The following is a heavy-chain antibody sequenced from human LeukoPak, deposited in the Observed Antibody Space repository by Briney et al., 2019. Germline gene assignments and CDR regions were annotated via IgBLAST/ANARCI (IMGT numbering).Heavy chain of an antibody. J-gene: IGHJ4*02. V-gene: IGHV1-18*01. CDR1: GYTFTSYG. CDR3: AREGYGGSWGGGDFDY. D-gene: IGHD1-26*01. Sequence: ASVKVSCKASGYTFTSYGISWVRQAPGQGLEWMGWISAYNGNTNYAQKLQGRVTMTTDTSTSTAYMELRSLRSDDTAVYYCAREGYGGSWGGGDFDYWGQGTLVTVSS. CDR2: ISAYNGNT.